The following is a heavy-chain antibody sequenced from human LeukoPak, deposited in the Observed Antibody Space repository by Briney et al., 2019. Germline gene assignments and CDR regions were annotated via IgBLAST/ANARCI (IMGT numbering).Heavy chain of an antibody. Sequence: GESLKISCKDSGSTFTSHWIGWVRQMPGKGLEWMGVIYPADSETTYSPSFQGQVTISADKSISTAYLQWSSLKASDTAMYYCATPTRGCSSTSCYLLFWGQGTLVTVSS. CDR1: GSTFTSHW. J-gene: IGHJ4*02. D-gene: IGHD2-2*01. CDR3: ATPTRGCSSTSCYLLF. V-gene: IGHV5-51*01. CDR2: IYPADSET.